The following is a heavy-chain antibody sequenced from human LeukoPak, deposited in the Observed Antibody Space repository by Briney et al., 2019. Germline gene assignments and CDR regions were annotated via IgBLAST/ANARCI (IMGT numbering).Heavy chain of an antibody. CDR2: ISYDGSNK. CDR1: GFTFSSYA. J-gene: IGHJ4*02. Sequence: GGSLRLSCAASGFTFSSYAMHWVRQAPGKGLEWVAVISYDGSNKYYADSVKGRFTISRDNSKNTLYLQMNSLRAEDTAVYYCARGSYYYDSSGYYDTIDYWGQGTLVTVSS. D-gene: IGHD3-22*01. CDR3: ARGSYYYDSSGYYDTIDY. V-gene: IGHV3-30-3*01.